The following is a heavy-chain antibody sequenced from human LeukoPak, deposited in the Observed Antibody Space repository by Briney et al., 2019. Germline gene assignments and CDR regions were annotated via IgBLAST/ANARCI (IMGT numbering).Heavy chain of an antibody. Sequence: SETLSLTCTVSGDSISSSSYYWGWIRQPPGKGLEWIGALYYSGSTYYNPSLKSRVTISVDTSKNQLSLKLSSVTAADTAVYYCARHFWSGYSLYYYYYMDVWGKGTTVTVSS. CDR1: GDSISSSSYY. CDR2: LYYSGST. D-gene: IGHD3-3*01. J-gene: IGHJ6*03. CDR3: ARHFWSGYSLYYYYYMDV. V-gene: IGHV4-39*01.